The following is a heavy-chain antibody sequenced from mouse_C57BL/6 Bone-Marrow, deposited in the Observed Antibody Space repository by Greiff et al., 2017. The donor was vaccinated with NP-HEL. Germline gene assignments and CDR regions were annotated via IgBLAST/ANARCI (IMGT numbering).Heavy chain of an antibody. J-gene: IGHJ1*03. CDR2: INYDGSST. CDR3: AREGTTVRWYFDV. CDR1: GFTFSDYY. D-gene: IGHD1-1*01. Sequence: EVKLVESEGGLVQPGSSMKLSCTASGFTFSDYYMAWVRQVPEKGLEWVANINYDGSSTYYLDSLKSRFIISRDNAKNILYLQMSSLKSEDTATYYCAREGTTVRWYFDVWGTGTTVTVSS. V-gene: IGHV5-16*01.